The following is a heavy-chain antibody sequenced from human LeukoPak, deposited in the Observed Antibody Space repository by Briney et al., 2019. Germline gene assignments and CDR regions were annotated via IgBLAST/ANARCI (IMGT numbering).Heavy chain of an antibody. V-gene: IGHV4-61*05. CDR2: INNSGSA. D-gene: IGHD5-24*01. CDR3: ARLRRDGYSYFDY. J-gene: IGHJ4*02. Sequence: SETLSLTCTVSGGSISSSSYYWGWIRQPPGKGLEWIGYINNSGSANYSPSLMRRVTMSVDTSKNQLFLSLTSVTAADTAVYYCARLRRDGYSYFDYWGQGSLVTVSS. CDR1: GGSISSSSYY.